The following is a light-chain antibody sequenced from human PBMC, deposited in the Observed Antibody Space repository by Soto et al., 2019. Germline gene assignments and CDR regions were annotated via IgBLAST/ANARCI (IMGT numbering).Light chain of an antibody. Sequence: QSVLTQPASVSGSPGQSITISCTGTSSDVGDYKYVSWYQQHPDKDPKLIIFVNSNRPSGISNRFSASKSGNTASLTISGLQAEDEADYYCSSYTSSDTPYVFGTGTKLTVL. CDR3: SSYTSSDTPYV. CDR2: VNS. V-gene: IGLV2-14*01. CDR1: SSDVGDYKY. J-gene: IGLJ1*01.